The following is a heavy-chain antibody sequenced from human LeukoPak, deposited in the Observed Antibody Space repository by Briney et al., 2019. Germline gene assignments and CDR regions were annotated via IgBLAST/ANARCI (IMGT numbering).Heavy chain of an antibody. Sequence: PGGALRLSCAASGFTFSSYWMHWVRHAPGKGLVWVSRINSDGSSTSYADSVKGRFTISGDNAKNTLYLQMNSLRAEDTAVYYCARYDFWSGYYYFDYWGQGTLVTVSS. CDR2: INSDGSST. D-gene: IGHD3-3*01. CDR1: GFTFSSYW. J-gene: IGHJ4*02. V-gene: IGHV3-74*01. CDR3: ARYDFWSGYYYFDY.